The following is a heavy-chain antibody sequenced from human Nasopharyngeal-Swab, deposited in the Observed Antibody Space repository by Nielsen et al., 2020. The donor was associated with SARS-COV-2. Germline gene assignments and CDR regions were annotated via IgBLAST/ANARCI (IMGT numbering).Heavy chain of an antibody. CDR3: ARDGVADLDY. D-gene: IGHD6-19*01. CDR1: GGSTSSSNW. Sequence: GTLRLSCAVSGGSTSSSNWRWWVRQPPGKGLEWIGEIYHSGSTNYNPSLKSRVTISVDKSKNQFTLKLSSVTAADTAVYYCARDGVADLDYWGQGTLVTVSS. V-gene: IGHV4-4*02. CDR2: IYHSGST. J-gene: IGHJ4*02.